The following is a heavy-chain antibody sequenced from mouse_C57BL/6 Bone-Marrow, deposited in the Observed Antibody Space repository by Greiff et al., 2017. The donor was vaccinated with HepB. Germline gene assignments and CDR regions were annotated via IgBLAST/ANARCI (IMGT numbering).Heavy chain of an antibody. J-gene: IGHJ3*01. D-gene: IGHD2-2*01. V-gene: IGHV1-9*01. Sequence: QVQLQQSGAELMKPGASVKLSCKATGYTFTGYWIEWVKQRPGHGLEWIGEILPGSGSTNYNEKFKGKATFTADKSSNTAYMQISSLKTEDSAIYYWARAHDGYDGLAYWGQGTLVTVSA. CDR2: ILPGSGST. CDR3: ARAHDGYDGLAY. CDR1: GYTFTGYW.